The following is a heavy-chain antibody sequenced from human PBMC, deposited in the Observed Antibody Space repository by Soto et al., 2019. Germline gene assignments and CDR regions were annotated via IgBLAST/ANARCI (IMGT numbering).Heavy chain of an antibody. CDR2: ISTYNSYT. CDR1: GYTFRNYG. V-gene: IGHV1-18*01. J-gene: IGHJ5*01. D-gene: IGHD1-20*01. Sequence: QVQLVQSGAELRKPGASVKVSCKTSGYTFRNYGISWVRQAPGQGLEWMGWISTYNSYTHSAKKFQGRVIMTIESSTSSAFLELTNLRTDGTAFYYCAANITRRVDSWGQGTLVTVSS. CDR3: AANITRRVDS.